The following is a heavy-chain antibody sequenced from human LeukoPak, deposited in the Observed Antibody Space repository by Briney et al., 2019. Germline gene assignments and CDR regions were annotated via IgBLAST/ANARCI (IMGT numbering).Heavy chain of an antibody. CDR2: IYYSGST. Sequence: SETLSLTCTVSGGSISSYYWSWIRQPPGKGLEWIGYIYYSGSTNYNPSLKSRVTISVDTSKNQFSLKLSSETAADTAVYYCARHSRLDKSSLSWADYWGQGTLVTVSS. CDR1: GGSISSYY. D-gene: IGHD2-2*03. V-gene: IGHV4-59*08. J-gene: IGHJ4*02. CDR3: ARHSRLDKSSLSWADY.